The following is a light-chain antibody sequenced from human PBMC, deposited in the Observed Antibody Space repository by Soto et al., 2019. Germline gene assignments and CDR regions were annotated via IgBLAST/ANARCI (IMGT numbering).Light chain of an antibody. J-gene: IGLJ1*01. V-gene: IGLV2-11*01. CDR1: RSDVSAYQY. Sequence: QSALTQPRSVSGSLGQSVTISCTGTRSDVSAYQYVSWYQQHPGKAPKLIIYDVTERPSGVPDRFSASKSGSTASLTISGLQAEDDAAYYCCSYAGSYTFVFGTETKVTVL. CDR3: CSYAGSYTFV. CDR2: DVT.